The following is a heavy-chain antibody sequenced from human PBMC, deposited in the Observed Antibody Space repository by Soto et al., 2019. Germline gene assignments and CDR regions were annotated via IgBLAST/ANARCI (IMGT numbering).Heavy chain of an antibody. V-gene: IGHV3-74*01. CDR1: GFTFSSYW. J-gene: IGHJ3*02. D-gene: IGHD1-1*01. CDR3: SAPTLWNDFDI. CDR2: INSDGSST. Sequence: EVQLVESGGGLVQPGGSLRLSCAASGFTFSSYWMHWVRQAPGKGLVWVSRINSDGSSTSYADSVKGRFTISRDNAKNTLYLQMNSLRAEDTAVYYCSAPTLWNDFDIWGQGTMVTVSS.